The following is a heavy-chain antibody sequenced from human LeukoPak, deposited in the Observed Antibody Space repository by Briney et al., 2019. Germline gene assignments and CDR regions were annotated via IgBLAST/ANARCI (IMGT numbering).Heavy chain of an antibody. Sequence: ASVKVSCKASGYTFTSYDINWVRQATGQGLEWMGWISAYNGNTNYAQKLQGRVTMTTDTSTSTAYMELRSLRSDDTAVYYCARGSSRAHDAFDIWGQGTMVTVSS. V-gene: IGHV1-18*01. CDR1: GYTFTSYD. CDR3: ARGSSRAHDAFDI. D-gene: IGHD6-13*01. CDR2: ISAYNGNT. J-gene: IGHJ3*02.